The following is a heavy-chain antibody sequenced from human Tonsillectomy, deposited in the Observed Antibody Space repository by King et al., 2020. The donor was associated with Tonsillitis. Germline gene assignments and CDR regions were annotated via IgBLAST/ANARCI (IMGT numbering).Heavy chain of an antibody. CDR1: GFNFSRYT. CDR2: ISNDGSFK. V-gene: IGHV3-30*10. CDR3: VAASDS. J-gene: IGHJ5*01. D-gene: IGHD2-15*01. Sequence: VQLVESGGGVVQPGGSLRLSCAASGFNFSRYTMHWVRQAPGKGLEWVTLISNDGSFKYYRDSVKGRFTISRHNSENTVYLQMNSLSEEDTAVYYCVAASDSWGQGTLVIVSS.